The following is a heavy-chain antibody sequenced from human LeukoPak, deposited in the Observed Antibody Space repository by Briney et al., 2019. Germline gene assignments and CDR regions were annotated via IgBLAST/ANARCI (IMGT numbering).Heavy chain of an antibody. V-gene: IGHV1-2*02. Sequence: ASVKVSCKVSGYTLTELSMHWVRQAPGQGLEWMGWINPNSGGTNYAQKFQGRVTMTRDTSSTTAYMELSRLRSDDTAVYYCARLVVISTTSEYFQEWGQGTLVIASS. CDR2: INPNSGGT. CDR3: ARLVVISTTSEYFQE. CDR1: GYTLTELS. J-gene: IGHJ1*01. D-gene: IGHD3-22*01.